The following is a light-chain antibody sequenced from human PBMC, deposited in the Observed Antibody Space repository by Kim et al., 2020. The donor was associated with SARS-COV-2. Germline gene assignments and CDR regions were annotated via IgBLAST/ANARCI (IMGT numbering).Light chain of an antibody. CDR1: NSGRKS. CDR2: YDS. CDR3: QVWDSSSDHWL. V-gene: IGLV3-21*04. J-gene: IGLJ3*02. Sequence: APGVTARITCGGDNSGRKSVRWYQQKPGQAPVLVIRYDSDRPSGIPERFSGSNSGNTATLTISRVEAGDEADYYCQVWDSSSDHWLFGGGTQLTVL.